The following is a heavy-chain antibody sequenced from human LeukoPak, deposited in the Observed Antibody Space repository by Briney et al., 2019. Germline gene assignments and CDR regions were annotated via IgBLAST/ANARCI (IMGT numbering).Heavy chain of an antibody. CDR2: IYYSGST. Sequence: PSETLSLTCTVSGGSISSYYWSWIRQPPGKGLEWIGYIYYSGSTNYNPSLKSRVTISVDTSKNQFSLKLSSVTAADTAVYYCAREEYSGSYFRAPTGDFDYWGQGTLVTVSS. CDR3: AREEYSGSYFRAPTGDFDY. J-gene: IGHJ4*02. V-gene: IGHV4-59*01. D-gene: IGHD1-26*01. CDR1: GGSISSYY.